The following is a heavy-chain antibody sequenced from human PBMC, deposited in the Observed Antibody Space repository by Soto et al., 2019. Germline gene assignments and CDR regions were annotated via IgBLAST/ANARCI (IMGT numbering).Heavy chain of an antibody. CDR1: GFTFSDYH. Sequence: QVQLVESGGGLVKPGGSLRLSCAASGFTFSDYHMSWIRQAPGKGLEWVSDINTSGRTTYYAHSVKGRFTISRDNAKKSLYLQMNSMRVEETAVYYCVRSHYYGMDVWGQGTTVTVSS. CDR3: VRSHYYGMDV. J-gene: IGHJ6*02. V-gene: IGHV3-11*01. CDR2: INTSGRTT.